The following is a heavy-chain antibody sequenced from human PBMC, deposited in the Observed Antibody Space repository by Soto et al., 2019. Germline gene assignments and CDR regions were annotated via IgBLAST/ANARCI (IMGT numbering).Heavy chain of an antibody. D-gene: IGHD3-3*01. J-gene: IGHJ6*02. CDR3: AKYPPIFGVVVPLYGMDV. CDR1: GFTFSSYA. CDR2: ISGSGGST. V-gene: IGHV3-23*01. Sequence: GGSLRLSCAVSGFTFSSYAMSWVRQAPGKGLEWVSAISGSGGSTYYADSVKGRFTISRDNSKHTLYLQMNSLRAEDTAVYYCAKYPPIFGVVVPLYGMDVWGQGTTVTVSS.